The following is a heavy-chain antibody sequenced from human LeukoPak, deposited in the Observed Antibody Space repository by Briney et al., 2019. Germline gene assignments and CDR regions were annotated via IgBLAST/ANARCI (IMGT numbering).Heavy chain of an antibody. D-gene: IGHD6-6*01. CDR2: IIPIFGTA. CDR1: GGTFSSYA. V-gene: IGHV1-69*05. Sequence: GASVKVSCKASGGTFSSYAISWVRQAPGQGLEWMGGIIPIFGTANYAQKFQGRVTITTDESTSTAYMELSSLRSEDTAVYFCARSSEGWFVPWGQGTLVTVSS. J-gene: IGHJ5*02. CDR3: ARSSEGWFVP.